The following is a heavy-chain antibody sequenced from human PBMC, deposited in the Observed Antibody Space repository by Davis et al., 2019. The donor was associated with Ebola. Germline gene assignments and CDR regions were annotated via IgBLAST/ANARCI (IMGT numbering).Heavy chain of an antibody. CDR3: ARASDCSSTSCYWSRYYYYYMDV. V-gene: IGHV3-21*01. CDR1: GFTFSSYW. Sequence: GESLKISCAASGFTFSSYWMSWVRQAPGKGLEWVSSISSSSSYIYYADSVKGRFTISRDNAKNSLYLQMNSLRAEDTAVYYCARASDCSSTSCYWSRYYYYYMDVWGKGTTVTVSS. D-gene: IGHD2-2*01. J-gene: IGHJ6*03. CDR2: ISSSSSYI.